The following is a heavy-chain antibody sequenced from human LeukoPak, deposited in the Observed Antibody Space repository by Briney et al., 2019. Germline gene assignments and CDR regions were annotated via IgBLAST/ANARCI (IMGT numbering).Heavy chain of an antibody. CDR2: IKSKTDGGTT. CDR1: GFTFSNDW. Sequence: GGSLRLSCAASGFTFSNDWMSWVRQAPGKGLEWVGRIKSKTDGGTTDYAAPVKGRFTISRDDSKYTLYLQMNSLKTEDTAVYYCTTAPNPIVVVVAATLYYFDYWGQGTLVTVSS. D-gene: IGHD2-15*01. J-gene: IGHJ4*02. CDR3: TTAPNPIVVVVAATLYYFDY. V-gene: IGHV3-15*01.